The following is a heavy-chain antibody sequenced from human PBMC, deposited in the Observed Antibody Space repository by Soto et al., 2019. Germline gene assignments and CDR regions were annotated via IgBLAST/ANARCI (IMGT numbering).Heavy chain of an antibody. V-gene: IGHV3-21*01. J-gene: IGHJ5*02. CDR2: ISSSSSYI. CDR3: ARTPSQSRDGYSDFDP. CDR1: GFTFSSYS. Sequence: GGSLRLSCAASGFTFSSYSMNWVRQAPGKGLEWVSSISSSSSYIYYADSVKGRFTISRDNAKNSLYLQMNSLRAEDTAVYYCARTPSQSRDGYSDFDPWGQGTTVTVSS. D-gene: IGHD4-17*01.